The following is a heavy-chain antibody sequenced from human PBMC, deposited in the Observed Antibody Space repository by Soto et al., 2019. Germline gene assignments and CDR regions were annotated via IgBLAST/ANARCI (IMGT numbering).Heavy chain of an antibody. D-gene: IGHD3-16*01. CDR1: GGTLNSYT. CDR2: IIPVFGTT. J-gene: IGHJ4*02. Sequence: QVQLVQSGAEVKKPGSSVRVSCKASGGTLNSYTISWVRQAPGQGLEWMGGIIPVFGTTDYAQKFQGRVTITADQATGTAYLDLFSLRSEDPAIYYSSISNSYGRGDFWGQGTLVTVSS. V-gene: IGHV1-69*01. CDR3: SISNSYGRGDF.